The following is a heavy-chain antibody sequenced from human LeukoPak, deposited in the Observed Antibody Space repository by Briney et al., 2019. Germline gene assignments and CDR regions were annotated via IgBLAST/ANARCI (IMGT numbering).Heavy chain of an antibody. J-gene: IGHJ4*02. CDR1: GGSISRGGYS. V-gene: IGHV4-30-4*07. Sequence: SETLSLTCTVSGGSISRGGYSWSWIRQPPGKGLEWIGYFYYSGSTYYNPSLKSRVTISVDTSKNQFSLKLSSVTAADTAVYYCASDSSVFDYWGQGTLVTVSS. CDR2: FYYSGST. CDR3: ASDSSVFDY. D-gene: IGHD6-19*01.